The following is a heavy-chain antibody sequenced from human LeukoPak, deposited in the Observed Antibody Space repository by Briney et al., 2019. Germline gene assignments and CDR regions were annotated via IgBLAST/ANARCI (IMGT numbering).Heavy chain of an antibody. J-gene: IGHJ4*02. D-gene: IGHD3-16*01. CDR2: INHSGST. CDR3: ARTPRRLAGGDYYFDY. V-gene: IGHV4-34*01. Sequence: SETLSLTCAVYGGSFSGYYWSWIRQPPGKGLEWIGEINHSGSTNYNPSLKSRVTISVDTSKNQFSLKLSSVTAADTAVYYCARTPRRLAGGDYYFDYWGQGTLVTVSS. CDR1: GGSFSGYY.